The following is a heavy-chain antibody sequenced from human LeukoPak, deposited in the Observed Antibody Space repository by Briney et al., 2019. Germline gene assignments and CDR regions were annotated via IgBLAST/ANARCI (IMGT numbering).Heavy chain of an antibody. CDR3: ASIGSSAYIPFDY. D-gene: IGHD3-22*01. J-gene: IGHJ4*02. CDR1: GGTFSSYA. V-gene: IGHV1-69*13. Sequence: SVKVSCKASGGTFSSYAVSWVRQAPGQGLERMGGIIPIFGTTSYAQKFQGRVTITADGSTTTAYMELSSLRYEDTAVYYCASIGSSAYIPFDYWGQGTLVTVSS. CDR2: IIPIFGTT.